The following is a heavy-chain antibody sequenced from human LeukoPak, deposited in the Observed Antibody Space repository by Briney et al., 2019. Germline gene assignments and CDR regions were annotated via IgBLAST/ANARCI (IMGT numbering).Heavy chain of an antibody. J-gene: IGHJ5*02. Sequence: KSSETLSLTCAVYGGSFSGYYWSWIRQPPGKGLEWIGEINHSGSTNYNPSLKSRVTISVDTSKNQFSLKLSSVTAADTAVYYCARFKGYGSFNWFDPWGQGTLVTVSS. V-gene: IGHV4-34*01. CDR3: ARFKGYGSFNWFDP. CDR1: GGSFSGYY. D-gene: IGHD6-13*01. CDR2: INHSGST.